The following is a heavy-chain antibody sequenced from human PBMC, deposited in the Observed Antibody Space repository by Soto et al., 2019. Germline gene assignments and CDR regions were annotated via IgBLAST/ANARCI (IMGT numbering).Heavy chain of an antibody. CDR2: ISTTGSTI. Sequence: EVQLVESGGGLVQPGGSLRLSCAASGFTFSSYEMNWVRQAPGKGLEWVSYISTTGSTIYYADSVKGPFTISRDNAKNSLSLQMNSLRAEDTAVYYCASGKNYDFWSAYYFDYWGQGALVTVSS. V-gene: IGHV3-48*03. CDR3: ASGKNYDFWSAYYFDY. J-gene: IGHJ4*02. CDR1: GFTFSSYE. D-gene: IGHD3-3*01.